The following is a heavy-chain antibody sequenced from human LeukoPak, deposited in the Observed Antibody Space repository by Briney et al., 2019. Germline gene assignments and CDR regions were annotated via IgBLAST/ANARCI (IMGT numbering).Heavy chain of an antibody. CDR2: ISDTT. J-gene: IGHJ5*02. CDR3: AKAQAIAGRNLFDP. D-gene: IGHD2-15*01. CDR1: GFTFSTYA. Sequence: PGGSPRLSCAASGFTFSTYAMSWVRQAPGKGLEWVSAISDTTYYADSVKGRFTVSRDNSKNTLYLQMNSLRTEDTAVYYCAKAQAIAGRNLFDPWGQGTLVTVSS. V-gene: IGHV3-23*01.